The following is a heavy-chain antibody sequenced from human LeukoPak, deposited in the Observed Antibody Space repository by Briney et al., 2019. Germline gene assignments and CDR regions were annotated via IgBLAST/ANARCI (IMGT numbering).Heavy chain of an antibody. J-gene: IGHJ6*02. Sequence: PGGSLRLSCGASRFTFSSYAMSWVRQAPGKGLEWVSAISGSGGSTYYADSVKGRFTISRDNSKNTLYLQMNSLRAEDTAVYYCAKTADSGSYSDYYYYYHMDVWGQGTTVTVSS. CDR1: RFTFSSYA. D-gene: IGHD1-26*01. CDR3: AKTADSGSYSDYYYYYHMDV. CDR2: ISGSGGST. V-gene: IGHV3-23*01.